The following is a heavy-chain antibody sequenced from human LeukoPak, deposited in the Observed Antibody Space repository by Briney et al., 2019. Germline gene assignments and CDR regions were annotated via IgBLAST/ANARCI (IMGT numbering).Heavy chain of an antibody. D-gene: IGHD3-10*01. J-gene: IGHJ5*02. CDR2: ISSSSSYI. V-gene: IGHV3-21*01. CDR3: AKSYYYGSGVTFDWFDP. Sequence: GGSLRLSCAASGFTFTNFAMHRVRQAPGKGLEWVSSISSSSSYIYYADSVKGRFTISRDNSKNTLYLQMNSLRAEDTAVYYCAKSYYYGSGVTFDWFDPWGQGTLVTVSS. CDR1: GFTFTNFA.